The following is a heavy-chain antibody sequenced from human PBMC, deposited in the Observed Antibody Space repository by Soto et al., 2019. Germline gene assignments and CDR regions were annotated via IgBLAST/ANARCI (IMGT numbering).Heavy chain of an antibody. CDR3: ATEGMAVAGPRSISAFDI. CDR2: FDPEDGET. Sequence: ASVKVSCKVSGYTLTELSMHWVRQAPGKGLEWMGGFDPEDGETIYAQKFQGRVTMTEDTSTDTAYMELSSLRSEDTAVYYCATEGMAVAGPRSISAFDIWGQGTMVTVSS. D-gene: IGHD6-19*01. V-gene: IGHV1-24*01. CDR1: GYTLTELS. J-gene: IGHJ3*02.